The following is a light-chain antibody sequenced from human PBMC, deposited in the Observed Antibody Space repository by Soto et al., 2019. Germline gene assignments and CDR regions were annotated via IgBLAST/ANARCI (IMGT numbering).Light chain of an antibody. CDR1: QDISNY. Sequence: DIQMTQSPSSLSASVGDRVTITCQASQDISNYLNWYQQKPGKAPKLLIYDASNLETGVPSRFSGSGSGTDFTFTISSLQPEDIATYYCQQRSNWPRPPTFGQGTRLEIK. CDR2: DAS. V-gene: IGKV1-33*01. J-gene: IGKJ5*01. CDR3: QQRSNWPRPPT.